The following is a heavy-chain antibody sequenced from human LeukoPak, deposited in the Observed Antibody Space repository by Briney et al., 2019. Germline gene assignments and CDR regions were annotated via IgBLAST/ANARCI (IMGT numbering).Heavy chain of an antibody. V-gene: IGHV5-51*01. CDR2: IYPGDYDT. Sequence: GGSLRLSCKGSGYTFYSYWIGWVRQMPGKGLEGKGIIYPGDYDTRYSPSLQGQVTISVDTSIGTAYLQWSSLKASDTAIYYCARQNDFRLDYWGQGTLVTVSS. CDR1: GYTFYSYW. D-gene: IGHD3-3*01. J-gene: IGHJ4*02. CDR3: ARQNDFRLDY.